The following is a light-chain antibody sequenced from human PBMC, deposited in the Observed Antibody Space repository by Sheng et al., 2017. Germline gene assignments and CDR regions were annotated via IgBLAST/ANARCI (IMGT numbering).Light chain of an antibody. CDR1: QNINRY. Sequence: EIVLTQSPATLSLSPGETATLSCRASQNINRYVAWYQQKPGQTPRLLIYDASTRATGVPARFSGRGSGTDFTLTISSLQSEDFAVYYCQQYDKWPLNFGGGTKVEIK. CDR2: DAS. V-gene: IGKV3-11*01. J-gene: IGKJ4*01. CDR3: QQYDKWPLN.